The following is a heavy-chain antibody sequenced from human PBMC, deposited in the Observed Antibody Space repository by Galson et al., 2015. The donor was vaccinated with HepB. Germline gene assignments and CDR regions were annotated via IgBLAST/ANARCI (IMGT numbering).Heavy chain of an antibody. V-gene: IGHV5-10-1*01. CDR2: IDPSDSYT. CDR1: GSSFTSYW. Sequence: QSGAEVTKPGESLRISCTGSGSSFTSYWISWVRQMPGKGLEWLGRIDPSDSYTNYSPSFPGHDTISADKPISTAYLQWSSLEASDTAMYYCARQLLYYGCNSGLSLWGFQAFDIWGQGTMVTVSS. CDR3: ARQLLYYGCNSGLSLWGFQAFDI. J-gene: IGHJ3*02. D-gene: IGHD4-23*01.